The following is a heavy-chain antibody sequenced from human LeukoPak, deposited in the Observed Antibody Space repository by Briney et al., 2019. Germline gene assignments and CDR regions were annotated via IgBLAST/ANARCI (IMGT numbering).Heavy chain of an antibody. V-gene: IGHV1-69*04. Sequence: SVKVSCTASGGTFSSYAISWVRQAPGQGLEWMGRIIPILGIANYAQKFQGRVTITADESTSTAYMELSSLRSEDTAVYYCARARREMGNWHGFDYWGQGSLVTVSS. J-gene: IGHJ4*02. CDR2: IIPILGIA. CDR1: GGTFSSYA. CDR3: ARARREMGNWHGFDY. D-gene: IGHD1-1*01.